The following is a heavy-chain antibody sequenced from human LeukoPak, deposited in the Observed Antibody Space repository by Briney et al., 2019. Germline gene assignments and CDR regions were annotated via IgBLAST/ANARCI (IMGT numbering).Heavy chain of an antibody. J-gene: IGHJ2*01. CDR1: GGYISSGGYS. CDR2: IYHSGST. CDR3: ARGNSGDFYWYFDL. D-gene: IGHD4-23*01. V-gene: IGHV4-30-2*01. Sequence: SQTLSLTCAVSGGYISSGGYSWSWIRQPPGKGLEWIGYIYHSGSTYYNPSLKSRVTISVDRSKNQFSLKLTSVTAADTAVYYCARGNSGDFYWYFDLWGRGTLVTVSS.